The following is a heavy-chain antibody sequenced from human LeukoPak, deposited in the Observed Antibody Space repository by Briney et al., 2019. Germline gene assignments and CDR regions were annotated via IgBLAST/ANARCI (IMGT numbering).Heavy chain of an antibody. CDR2: IYYSGST. CDR3: ARQPHPFGVVQLPDY. CDR1: GGSISSDGYY. D-gene: IGHD3-3*01. J-gene: IGHJ4*02. V-gene: IGHV4-39*01. Sequence: SQTLSLTCTVSGGSISSDGYYWSWIRQPPGKGLEWIGIIYYSGSTYYNPSLKSRVTISVDTSKNQFSLKLSSVTAADTAVYYCARQPHPFGVVQLPDYWGQGTLVTVSS.